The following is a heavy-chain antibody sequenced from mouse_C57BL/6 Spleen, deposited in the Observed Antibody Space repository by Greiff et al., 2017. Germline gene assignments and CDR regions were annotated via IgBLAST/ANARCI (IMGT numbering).Heavy chain of an antibody. CDR3: AIDYDGFAY. Sequence: VQLQQSGPELVKPGASVKISCKASGYSFTGYYMNWVKQSPEKSLEWIGEINPSTGGTTYNQKFKAKATLTVDKSSSTAYMQLKSLTSEDSAVYYCAIDYDGFAYWGQGTLVTVSA. CDR2: INPSTGGT. D-gene: IGHD2-4*01. V-gene: IGHV1-42*01. J-gene: IGHJ3*01. CDR1: GYSFTGYY.